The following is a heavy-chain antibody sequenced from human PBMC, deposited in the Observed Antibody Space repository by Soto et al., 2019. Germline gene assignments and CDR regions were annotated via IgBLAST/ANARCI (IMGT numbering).Heavy chain of an antibody. CDR2: ISSSSSYI. J-gene: IGHJ6*02. Sequence: EVQLVESGGGLVQPGGSLRLSCAASGFTFSSYSMNWVRQAPGKGLEWVSSISSSSSYIYYADSVKGRFTISRDNAKNSLYLQMNSLRAEDTAVYYCAREVTSGYDWGLYYYYGMDVWGQGTTVTVSS. CDR3: AREVTSGYDWGLYYYYGMDV. CDR1: GFTFSSYS. D-gene: IGHD5-12*01. V-gene: IGHV3-21*01.